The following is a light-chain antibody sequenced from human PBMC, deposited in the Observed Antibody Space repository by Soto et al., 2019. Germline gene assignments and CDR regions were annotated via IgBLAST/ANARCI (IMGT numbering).Light chain of an antibody. CDR3: QQYSNSPPWT. J-gene: IGKJ1*01. CDR2: DAS. CDR1: QSVSTY. V-gene: IGKV3-11*01. Sequence: EIVLTQSPATLSLSPGERATLSCRASQSVSTYLAWYQHKPGHAPRLLIYDASNRATGIPARFSGSGSGTDFTLTLSSLEPEDFAVYSCQQYSNSPPWTFGHGTKVEIK.